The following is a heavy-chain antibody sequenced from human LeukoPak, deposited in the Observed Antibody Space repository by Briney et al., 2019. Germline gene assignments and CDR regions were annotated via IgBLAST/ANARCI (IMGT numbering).Heavy chain of an antibody. V-gene: IGHV3-30*18. CDR2: ISYDGSIK. J-gene: IGHJ4*02. Sequence: PVRCLRLSFAAYGFPFRSYGMPRVRPAPGEGLERVAVISYDGSIKYYADSVKGRFTISRDNSKNTLYLQMNSLRAEDTAVYYCAKDHADFWSAFDYWGQGTLVTVSS. CDR3: AKDHADFWSAFDY. D-gene: IGHD3-3*01. CDR1: GFPFRSYG.